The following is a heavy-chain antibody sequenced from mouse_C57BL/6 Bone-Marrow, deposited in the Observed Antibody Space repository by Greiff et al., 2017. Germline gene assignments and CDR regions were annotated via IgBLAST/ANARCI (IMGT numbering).Heavy chain of an antibody. J-gene: IGHJ4*01. CDR3: ATYYYGTQDAMDY. CDR2: IYPGDGDT. CDR1: GYAFSSYW. D-gene: IGHD1-1*01. Sequence: VQLQQSGAELVKPGASVKISCKASGYAFSSYWMNWVKQRPGKGLEWIGQIYPGDGDTNYDGKFKGQATLTADTYSSTAYMQLISLTSEGSAVYCWATYYYGTQDAMDYWGQGTAITVSS. V-gene: IGHV1-80*01.